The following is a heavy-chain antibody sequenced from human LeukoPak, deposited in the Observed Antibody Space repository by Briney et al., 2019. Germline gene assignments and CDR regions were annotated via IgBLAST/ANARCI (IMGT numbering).Heavy chain of an antibody. CDR1: GFNFSSYW. CDR2: ISVVRHST. CDR3: ARGRWALTGTSSYLDQ. Sequence: GGSLRLSCADSGFNFSSYWMHWVRQAPGKGVEWVSSISVVRHSTFYAASVHGPFTISRDNSKNTVFLLMSSLRDADTAFYFCARGRWALTGTSSYLDQWRQGTLVTVS. J-gene: IGHJ4*02. V-gene: IGHV3-23*01. D-gene: IGHD2-8*02.